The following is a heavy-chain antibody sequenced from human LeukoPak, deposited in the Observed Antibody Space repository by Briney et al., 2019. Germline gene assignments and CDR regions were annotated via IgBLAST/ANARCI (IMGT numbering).Heavy chain of an antibody. D-gene: IGHD6-19*01. CDR1: GDSVSSKNGA. CDR2: TYYRSKWYN. Sequence: SQTLSLTCVVSGDSVSSKNGAWNWIRQSPSRGLEWLGRTYYRSKWYNDYAESMEGRMTISQDTSKNQYSLHLNSVTPDDTAVYYCAPDIGTTGWHTFDYWGQGTLVTVSS. CDR3: APDIGTTGWHTFDY. V-gene: IGHV6-1*01. J-gene: IGHJ4*02.